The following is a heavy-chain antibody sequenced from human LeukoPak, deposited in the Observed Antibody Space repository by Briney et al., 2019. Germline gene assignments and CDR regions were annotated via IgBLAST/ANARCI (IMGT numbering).Heavy chain of an antibody. CDR1: VFTFTDLP. Sequence: VGSLRLSCVASVFTFTDLPMNSGREAPGKGLGWISYIGGDGIAFYADSVKGRFTASKDDARKSMYLQMNSLRVEDTAVYYCAKDRANWAIDDWGQGTQVTVSS. V-gene: IGHV3-69-1*01. CDR2: IGGDGIA. CDR3: AKDRANWAIDD. D-gene: IGHD3-16*01. J-gene: IGHJ4*02.